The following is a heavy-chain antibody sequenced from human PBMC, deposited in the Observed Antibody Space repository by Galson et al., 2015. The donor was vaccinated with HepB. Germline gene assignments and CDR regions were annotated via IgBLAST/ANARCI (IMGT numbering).Heavy chain of an antibody. D-gene: IGHD3-3*01. Sequence: SLRLSCAASGFTFSSYGMHWVRQAPGKGLEWVAVISYDGSNKYYADSVKGRFTISRDNSKNTLYLQMNSLRAEDTAVYYCAKDQPTSGVYYDFWSGYPGYWGQGTLVTVSS. V-gene: IGHV3-30*18. CDR1: GFTFSSYG. J-gene: IGHJ4*02. CDR2: ISYDGSNK. CDR3: AKDQPTSGVYYDFWSGYPGY.